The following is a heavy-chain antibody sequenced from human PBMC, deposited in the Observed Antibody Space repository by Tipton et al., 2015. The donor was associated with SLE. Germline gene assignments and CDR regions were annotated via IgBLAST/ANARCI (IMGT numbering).Heavy chain of an antibody. J-gene: IGHJ4*02. Sequence: TLSLTCTVSGGSISSYYWSWIRQPPGKGLEWIGYIYYSGSTNYNPSLKSRVTISVDKSKNQFSLKLSSVTAADTAVYYCARGGEDGYNFDYWGQGTLVTVSS. CDR1: GGSISSYY. CDR3: ARGGEDGYNFDY. V-gene: IGHV4-59*01. CDR2: IYYSGST. D-gene: IGHD5-24*01.